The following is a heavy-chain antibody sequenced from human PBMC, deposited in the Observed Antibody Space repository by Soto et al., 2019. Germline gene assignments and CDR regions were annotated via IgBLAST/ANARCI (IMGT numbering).Heavy chain of an antibody. Sequence: EVPLLESGGGLVQPGGSLRLSCAASGFTFSSYAMSWVRQAPGKGLEWVSAISGSGASTYYADSVKGRFTISRDNSENTLYVQMNSLRAEDTALYYCAKDARSIWNTGHYNEAFDIWGQGTMVTVSS. J-gene: IGHJ3*02. CDR2: ISGSGAST. CDR1: GFTFSSYA. CDR3: AKDARSIWNTGHYNEAFDI. V-gene: IGHV3-23*01. D-gene: IGHD1-1*01.